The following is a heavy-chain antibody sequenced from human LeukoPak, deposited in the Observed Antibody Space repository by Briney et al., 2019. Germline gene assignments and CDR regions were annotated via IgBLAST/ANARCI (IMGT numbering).Heavy chain of an antibody. D-gene: IGHD3-10*01. V-gene: IGHV3-33*01. Sequence: GSSLRLSCAASGFTFSSHGIDWVRQAPGKGLEGVGVIWYDGRKSDYAESVKGRFTISRDNSKNTVDPQMNSLRVEDTAVYYCARVSGHTSDFWGQGTLVTVSS. CDR3: ARVSGHTSDF. CDR1: GFTFSSHG. J-gene: IGHJ4*02. CDR2: IWYDGRKS.